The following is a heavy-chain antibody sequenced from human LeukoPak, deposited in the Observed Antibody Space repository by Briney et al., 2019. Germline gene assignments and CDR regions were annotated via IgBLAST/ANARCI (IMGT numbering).Heavy chain of an antibody. CDR3: ARDLSGGGFDY. D-gene: IGHD3-10*01. CDR1: GFTFSSYS. Sequence: GGSLRLSCAASGFTFSSYSMNWVRQAPGKGLEWVSSISSSSYIYYADSVKGRFTISRDNAKNSLYLQMNSLRAEDTAVYYCARDLSGGGFDYWGQGTLVTVSS. J-gene: IGHJ4*02. CDR2: ISSSSYI. V-gene: IGHV3-21*01.